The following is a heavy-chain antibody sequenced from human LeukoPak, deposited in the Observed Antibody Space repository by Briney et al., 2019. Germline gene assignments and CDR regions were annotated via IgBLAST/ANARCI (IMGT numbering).Heavy chain of an antibody. Sequence: GGSLRLSCAASGFTFSTYAVNWVRQAPGKGLEWVSTISGSGDSAYYADSVKGRFTISRDNSKDTLYLQMNSLRAEDTAVYYCAEDQKMHGDYWGQGTLVTVSS. CDR2: ISGSGDSA. D-gene: IGHD5-24*01. V-gene: IGHV3-23*01. J-gene: IGHJ4*02. CDR1: GFTFSTYA. CDR3: AEDQKMHGDY.